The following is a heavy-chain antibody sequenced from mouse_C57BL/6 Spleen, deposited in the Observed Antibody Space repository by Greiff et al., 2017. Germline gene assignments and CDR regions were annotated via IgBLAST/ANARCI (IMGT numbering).Heavy chain of an antibody. CDR3: ARSLNWGDFDY. V-gene: IGHV7-3*01. CDR1: GFTFTDYY. D-gene: IGHD4-1*01. CDR2: IRNKANGYTT. J-gene: IGHJ2*01. Sequence: EVKLVESGGGLVQPGGSLSLSCAASGFTFTDYYMSWVRQPPGKALEWLGFIRNKANGYTTEYSASVKGRFTISRDNSKSILYLQMNALRAEDSATYYCARSLNWGDFDYWGQGTTLTVSS.